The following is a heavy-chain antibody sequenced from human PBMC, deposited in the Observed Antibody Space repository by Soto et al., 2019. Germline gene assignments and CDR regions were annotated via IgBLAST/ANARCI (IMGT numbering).Heavy chain of an antibody. Sequence: SATLSITCTVSGAPITINYWSWIRQAPGKGLEWIGYIYYSGSTTYNPSLKSRVTISVDSSKNQFSLKLDSVTPADTAVYYCARVRGTAGKRYFDYWGPGTLVTVSS. CDR1: GAPITINY. CDR2: IYYSGST. J-gene: IGHJ4*02. CDR3: ARVRGTAGKRYFDY. D-gene: IGHD6-13*01. V-gene: IGHV4-59*01.